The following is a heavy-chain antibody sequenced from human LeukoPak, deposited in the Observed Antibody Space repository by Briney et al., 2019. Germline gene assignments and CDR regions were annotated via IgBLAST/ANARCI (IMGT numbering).Heavy chain of an antibody. Sequence: GGSLRLSCAASGFTFSSYGMHWVRQAPGKGLEWVAIIWYDGSNKYYADSVKGRFTISRDNSKNTLYLQMNSLRAEDTAVYYCARDRGYYYDSSGSGYFDYWGQGTLVTVSS. V-gene: IGHV3-33*01. CDR3: ARDRGYYYDSSGSGYFDY. D-gene: IGHD3-22*01. CDR1: GFTFSSYG. CDR2: IWYDGSNK. J-gene: IGHJ4*02.